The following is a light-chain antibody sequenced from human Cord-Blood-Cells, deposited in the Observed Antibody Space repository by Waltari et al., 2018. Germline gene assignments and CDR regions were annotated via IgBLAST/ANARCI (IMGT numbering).Light chain of an antibody. CDR2: EDN. CDR1: SGSMSSKY. J-gene: IGLJ2*01. CDR3: QSYDSSRV. V-gene: IGLV6-57*01. Sequence: NFMLTQPHSVSESPGKTVTISCTRSSGSMSSKYVQWYQQRPGSSPTTVIYEDNQRPSGVPDRFSGSIDSSSNSASLTISGLKTEDEADYYCQSYDSSRVFGGGTKLTVL.